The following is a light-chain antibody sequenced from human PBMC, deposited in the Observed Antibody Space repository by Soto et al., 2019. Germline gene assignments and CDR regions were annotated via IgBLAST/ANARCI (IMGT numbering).Light chain of an antibody. Sequence: EIVLTHSPDTLALSPCERATLSSRASQSVSRYLAWYQQKPGQAPRLLIYDASNRATGIPARFSGSGSGTDFTLTISSLEPEDFAVYYCQQRSNWPITFGQGTRLEIK. CDR3: QQRSNWPIT. CDR1: QSVSRY. V-gene: IGKV3-11*01. J-gene: IGKJ5*01. CDR2: DAS.